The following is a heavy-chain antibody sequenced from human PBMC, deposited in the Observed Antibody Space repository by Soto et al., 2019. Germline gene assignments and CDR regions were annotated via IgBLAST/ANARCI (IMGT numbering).Heavy chain of an antibody. D-gene: IGHD6-13*01. CDR3: VWEIAAAGLAAFDI. CDR1: GYTFTSYA. CDR2: INAGNGNT. V-gene: IGHV1-3*01. J-gene: IGHJ3*02. Sequence: ASVKVSCKASGYTFTSYAMHWVRQSPGQRLEWMGWINAGNGNTKYSQKFQGRVTITRDTSASTAYMELSSLRSEDTAVYYCVWEIAAAGLAAFDIWGQGTMVTVSS.